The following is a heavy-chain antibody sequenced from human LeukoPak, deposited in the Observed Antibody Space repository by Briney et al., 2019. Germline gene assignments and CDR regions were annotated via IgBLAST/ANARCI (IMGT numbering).Heavy chain of an antibody. V-gene: IGHV4-39*01. Sequence: SETLSLTCTVSGGSISSSSYYWGWIRQPPGKGLEWIGSTYYSGSTYYNPSLKSRVTISVDTSKNQFSLKLSSVTAADTAVYYCARRHRGYSYGYGDYWGQGTLVTVSS. CDR3: ARRHRGYSYGYGDY. CDR1: GGSISSSSYY. D-gene: IGHD5-18*01. CDR2: TYYSGST. J-gene: IGHJ4*02.